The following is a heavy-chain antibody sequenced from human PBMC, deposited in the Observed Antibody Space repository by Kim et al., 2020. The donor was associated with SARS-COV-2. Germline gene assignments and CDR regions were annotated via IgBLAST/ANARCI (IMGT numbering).Heavy chain of an antibody. CDR1: GFTISNNF. Sequence: GGSLRLSCAASGFTISNNFMSWVRQAPGKGLEWVSIIYTDDNTYYPGSLGGRFSISRDKSKNTVYLQMNTLRPEDTAVYFCVRAGTVAPHDGFDIWGHGTMVTVSS. CDR3: VRAGTVAPHDGFDI. D-gene: IGHD4-4*01. J-gene: IGHJ3*02. V-gene: IGHV3-53*01. CDR2: IYTDDNT.